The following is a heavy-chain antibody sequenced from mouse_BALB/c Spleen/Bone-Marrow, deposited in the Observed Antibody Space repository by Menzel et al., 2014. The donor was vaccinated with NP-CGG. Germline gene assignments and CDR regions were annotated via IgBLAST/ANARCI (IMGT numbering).Heavy chain of an antibody. D-gene: IGHD2-4*01. CDR2: ISGGGSYT. CDR3: ARHAYYDQTEVSFVY. V-gene: IGHV5-9-2*01. J-gene: IGHJ3*01. CDR1: GFSFNSYG. Sequence: VQRVESGGGLVKSGGSLKLSCAASGFSFNSYGMSWVRQTPEKRLEWVATISGGGSYTFYPDSVKGRFTISRDNAKNNLYLQLSSLRSGDTALYYCARHAYYDQTEVSFVYWGQGTLVTVSA.